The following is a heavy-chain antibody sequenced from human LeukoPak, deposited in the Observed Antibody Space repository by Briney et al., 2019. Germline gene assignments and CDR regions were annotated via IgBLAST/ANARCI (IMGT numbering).Heavy chain of an antibody. CDR2: IYYSGST. Sequence: PETLSLTCTVSGGSISSYYWSWIRQPPGKGLEWIGYIYYSGSTNYKPSLKSRVTISVDTSKNQFSLKLSSVTAADTAVYYCARGGYYGSGNDFRFDPWGQGTLVTVSS. J-gene: IGHJ5*02. V-gene: IGHV4-59*01. CDR1: GGSISSYY. D-gene: IGHD3-10*01. CDR3: ARGGYYGSGNDFRFDP.